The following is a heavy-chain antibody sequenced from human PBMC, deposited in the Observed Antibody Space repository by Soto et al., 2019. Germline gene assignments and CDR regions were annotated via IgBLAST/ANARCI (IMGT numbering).Heavy chain of an antibody. CDR3: ARGAPSGTYRI. CDR1: GGSISNYY. V-gene: IGHV4-4*07. CDR2: IYTSGST. J-gene: IGHJ4*02. Sequence: SETLSLTCTVSGGSISNYYWRWIRQPAGKGLEWIGRIYTSGSTNYNPSLKSRVTMSVDTSKNQIFLKLRSVTAADTAVFYCARGAPSGTYRIWGQGTLVTVYS. D-gene: IGHD1-26*01.